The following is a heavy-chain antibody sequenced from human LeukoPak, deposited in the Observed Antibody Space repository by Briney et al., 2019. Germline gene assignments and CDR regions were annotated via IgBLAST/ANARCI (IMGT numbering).Heavy chain of an antibody. CDR3: ARGYGDYGY. D-gene: IGHD4-17*01. CDR2: MNPNSGNT. Sequence: ASVKVSCKASGGTFSYYAISWVRQAPGQGLEWMGWMNPNSGNTGYAQKFQGRVTMTRNTSISTAYMELSSLRSEDTAVYYCARGYGDYGYWGQGTLVTVSS. V-gene: IGHV1-8*02. CDR1: GGTFSYYA. J-gene: IGHJ4*02.